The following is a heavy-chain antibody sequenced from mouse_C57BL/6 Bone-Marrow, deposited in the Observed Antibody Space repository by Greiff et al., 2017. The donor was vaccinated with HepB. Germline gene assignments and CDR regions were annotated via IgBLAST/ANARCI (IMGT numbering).Heavy chain of an antibody. D-gene: IGHD2-4*01. J-gene: IGHJ4*01. V-gene: IGHV1-7*01. Sequence: QVQLQQSGAELAKPGASVKLSCKASGYTFTSYWMHWVKQRPGQGLEWIGYINPSSGYTKYNQKFKDKATLTADKSSSTAYMQLSSLTYEDSAVYDCARPSLSYYDYLYYAMDYWGQGTSVTVSS. CDR2: INPSSGYT. CDR1: GYTFTSYW. CDR3: ARPSLSYYDYLYYAMDY.